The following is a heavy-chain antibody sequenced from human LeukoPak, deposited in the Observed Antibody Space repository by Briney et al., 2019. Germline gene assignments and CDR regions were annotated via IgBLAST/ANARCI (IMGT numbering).Heavy chain of an antibody. D-gene: IGHD3-9*01. Sequence: PSETLSLTCTVSGGSISSSSYYWGWIRQPPGKGLEWIGSIYYSGSTYYNPSLKSRVTISVDTSKNQFSLKLSSVTAADTAVYYCARDSAYYDILTGQAYYFDYWGQGTLVTVSS. CDR1: GGSISSSSYY. CDR2: IYYSGST. CDR3: ARDSAYYDILTGQAYYFDY. J-gene: IGHJ4*02. V-gene: IGHV4-39*07.